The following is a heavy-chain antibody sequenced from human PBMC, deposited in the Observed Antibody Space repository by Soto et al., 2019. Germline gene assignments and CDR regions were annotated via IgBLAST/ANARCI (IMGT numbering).Heavy chain of an antibody. CDR1: GGTFSSYA. Sequence: SVKVSCKASGGTFSSYAISWVRQAPGQGLEWMGGIIPIFGTANYAQKFQGRVTITADESTSTAYMELSSLRSEDTAVYYCARVPYDSSGYYYRGNNWFDPWGQGTLVTVSS. V-gene: IGHV1-69*13. CDR2: IIPIFGTA. CDR3: ARVPYDSSGYYYRGNNWFDP. D-gene: IGHD3-22*01. J-gene: IGHJ5*02.